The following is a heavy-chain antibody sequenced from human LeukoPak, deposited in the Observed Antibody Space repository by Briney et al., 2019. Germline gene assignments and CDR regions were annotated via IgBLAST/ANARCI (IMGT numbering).Heavy chain of an antibody. V-gene: IGHV4-59*01. J-gene: IGHJ4*02. Sequence: SETLSLTCTVSGGSISSYYCSWIRQPPGKGLEWIGYIYYSGSTNYNPSLKSRVTISVDTSKNQFCLKLSSVTAADTAVYYCARGSGWYYYWGQGTLVTVSS. D-gene: IGHD6-19*01. CDR3: ARGSGWYYY. CDR1: GGSISSYY. CDR2: IYYSGST.